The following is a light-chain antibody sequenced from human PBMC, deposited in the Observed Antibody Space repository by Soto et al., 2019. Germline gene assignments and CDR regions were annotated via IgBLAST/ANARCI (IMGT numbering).Light chain of an antibody. CDR1: QSVSSN. J-gene: IGKJ1*01. V-gene: IGKV3-15*01. CDR3: QQYNNRPPQT. CDR2: GAS. Sequence: EIVLTQSPATLSVSPGDIATLSCRASQSVSSNLAWYQQKPGQAPRLLIYGASTRATGIPVRFSGSGSGTQFTLTISSLQSEDFAIYYCQQYNNRPPQTFGQGTKVDIK.